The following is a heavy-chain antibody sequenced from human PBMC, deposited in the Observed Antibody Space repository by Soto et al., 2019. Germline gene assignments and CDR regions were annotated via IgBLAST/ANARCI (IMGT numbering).Heavy chain of an antibody. CDR1: GYSFTSYW. D-gene: IGHD3-3*02. CDR3: ARHLPGPLDAFDI. J-gene: IGHJ3*02. Sequence: PGESLKISCKGSGYSFTSYWISWVRQMPGKGLEWMGRIDPSDSYTNYSPSFQGHVTISADKSISTAYLQWSSLKASDTAMYYCARHLPGPLDAFDIWGRGTMVTVSS. CDR2: IDPSDSYT. V-gene: IGHV5-10-1*01.